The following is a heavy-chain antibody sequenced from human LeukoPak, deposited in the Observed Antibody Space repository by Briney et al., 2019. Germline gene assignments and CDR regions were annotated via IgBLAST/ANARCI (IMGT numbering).Heavy chain of an antibody. Sequence: PGGSLSLSCAVSVFNHSRFWMSWVRPAPGKGLEGVVNIKQDGREQHYLDSVKGRFTISRDNAKNSLYLKMSSLRAEDPAVYYCARDFLYDFWSGYSTIKNDGSDLWGQGTMVTVSS. CDR2: IKQDGREQ. V-gene: IGHV3-7*01. CDR1: VFNHSRFW. CDR3: ARDFLYDFWSGYSTIKNDGSDL. J-gene: IGHJ3*01. D-gene: IGHD3-3*01.